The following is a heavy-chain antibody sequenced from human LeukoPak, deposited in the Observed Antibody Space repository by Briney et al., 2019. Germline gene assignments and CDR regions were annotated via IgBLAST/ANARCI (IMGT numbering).Heavy chain of an antibody. D-gene: IGHD3-22*01. V-gene: IGHV4-38-2*02. Sequence: SETLSLTCTVSGYSISSGYYWGWIRQPPGKGLEWIGSIYHSGSTYYNPSLKSRVTISVDTSKNQFSLKLSSVTAADTAVYYCARAGYDSSGYFKFDPWGQGTLVTVSS. CDR1: GYSISSGYY. CDR2: IYHSGST. J-gene: IGHJ5*02. CDR3: ARAGYDSSGYFKFDP.